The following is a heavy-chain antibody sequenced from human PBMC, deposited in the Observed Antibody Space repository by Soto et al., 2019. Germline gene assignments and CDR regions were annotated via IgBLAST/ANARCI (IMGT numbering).Heavy chain of an antibody. CDR2: IDPSDSYT. Sequence: XESLKICCKGSGYSFTSYWISWVRQMAGKGLEWMGRIDPSDSYTNYSPSFQGHVTISADKSISTAYLQWSSLKASDTAMYYCASVDTAMTDYGMDVWGQGTTVTVSS. CDR3: ASVDTAMTDYGMDV. CDR1: GYSFTSYW. D-gene: IGHD5-18*01. V-gene: IGHV5-10-1*01. J-gene: IGHJ6*02.